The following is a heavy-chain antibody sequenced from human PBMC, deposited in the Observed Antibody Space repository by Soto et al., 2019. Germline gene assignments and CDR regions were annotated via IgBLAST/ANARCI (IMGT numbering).Heavy chain of an antibody. J-gene: IGHJ4*02. V-gene: IGHV4-61*01. CDR1: GGSVSSGSYY. CDR2: IYYSGST. CDR3: ARVDPYDSSGYPRYYFDY. D-gene: IGHD3-22*01. Sequence: QVQLQESGPGLVKPSETLSLTCTVSGGSVSSGSYYWSWIRQPPGKGLEWIGYIYYSGSTNYNPSLKSRVTISVDTSKNQFSLKLSSVTAADTAVYYCARVDPYDSSGYPRYYFDYRGQGTLVTVSS.